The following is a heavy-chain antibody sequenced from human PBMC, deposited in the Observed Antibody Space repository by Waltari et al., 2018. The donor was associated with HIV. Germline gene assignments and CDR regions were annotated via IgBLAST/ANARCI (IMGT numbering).Heavy chain of an antibody. D-gene: IGHD6-6*01. CDR3: AREYSSSSRTGDY. CDR1: GYTFTGYY. Sequence: QVQLVQSGAEVKKPGASVKVSCKASGYTFTGYYMHWVRQAPGPRLEWMGWINPNSGGTNYAQKFQGRVTMTRDTSISTAYMELSRLRSDDTAVYYCAREYSSSSRTGDYWGQGTLVTVSS. V-gene: IGHV1-2*02. CDR2: INPNSGGT. J-gene: IGHJ4*02.